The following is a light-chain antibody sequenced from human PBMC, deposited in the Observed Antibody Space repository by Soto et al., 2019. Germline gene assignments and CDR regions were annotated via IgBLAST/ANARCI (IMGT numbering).Light chain of an antibody. CDR2: GAS. J-gene: IGKJ4*01. CDR3: QQYNNWPLT. CDR1: QSVSSL. Sequence: EVVMTQSPATLSVSPGERATLSCRASQSVSSLLAWYQQKPGQAPRLLIYGASTRATGIPDRFSASGSGTEFALTISSLQPGDFAVYYCQQYNNWPLTFGGGTKVEIK. V-gene: IGKV3-15*01.